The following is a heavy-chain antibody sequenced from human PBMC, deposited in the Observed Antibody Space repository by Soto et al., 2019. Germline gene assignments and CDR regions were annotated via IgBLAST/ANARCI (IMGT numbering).Heavy chain of an antibody. CDR1: GGSISSGGYS. CDR2: IYHSGST. J-gene: IGHJ4*02. Sequence: ALSLTSGVSGGSISSGGYSWSWIRQPPGKGLEWIGYIYHSGSTYYNPSLKSRVTISVDRSKNQFSLKLSSVTAADTAVYYCARGGAAAGYFDYWGQGTLVTVSS. V-gene: IGHV4-30-2*01. CDR3: ARGGAAAGYFDY. D-gene: IGHD6-13*01.